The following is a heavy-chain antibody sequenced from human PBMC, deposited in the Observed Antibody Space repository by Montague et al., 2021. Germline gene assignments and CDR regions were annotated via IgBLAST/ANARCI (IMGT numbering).Heavy chain of an antibody. CDR3: ARGRDRYYYMDI. Sequence: SETLSLTCTVSRSPINSDYYWGWIRQAPGKGLEWMGSVSHGGRTYYNPPLKSRIAITVDTSNNHSSLKLSSVTAAYTAMYYCARGRDRYYYMDIWGKGTTITVSS. V-gene: IGHV4-38-2*02. CDR2: VSHGGRT. J-gene: IGHJ6*03. CDR1: RSPINSDYY.